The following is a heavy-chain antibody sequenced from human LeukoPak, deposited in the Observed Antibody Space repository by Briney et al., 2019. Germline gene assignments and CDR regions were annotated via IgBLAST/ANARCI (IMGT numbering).Heavy chain of an antibody. CDR3: ARQGDIVVVPAAHNWFDP. D-gene: IGHD2-2*01. V-gene: IGHV4-39*01. Sequence: SETLSLTCTVSGGSISSSSYYWGWIRQPPGKGLEWIGSIYYSGSTYYNPSLKSRVTISVDTSKNQFSLKLSSVTAADTAVYYCARQGDIVVVPAAHNWFDPWGQGTLVTVSS. CDR2: IYYSGST. J-gene: IGHJ5*02. CDR1: GGSISSSSYY.